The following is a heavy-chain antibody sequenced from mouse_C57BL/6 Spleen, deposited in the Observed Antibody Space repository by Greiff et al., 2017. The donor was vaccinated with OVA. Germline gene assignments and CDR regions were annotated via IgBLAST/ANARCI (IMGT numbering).Heavy chain of an antibody. V-gene: IGHV1-42*01. CDR2: INPSTGGT. CDR1: GYSFTGYY. D-gene: IGHD2-2*01. Sequence: EVQLQQSGPELVKPGASVKISCKASGYSFTGYYMNWVKQSPEKSLEWVGEINPSTGGTTYNQKFKAKATLTVDKSSSTAYMQLKSLTSEDSAVYYCARRVTTFYAMDYWGQGTSVTVSS. J-gene: IGHJ4*01. CDR3: ARRVTTFYAMDY.